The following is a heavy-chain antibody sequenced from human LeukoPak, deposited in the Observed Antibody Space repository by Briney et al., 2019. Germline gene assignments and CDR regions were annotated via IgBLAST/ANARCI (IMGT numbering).Heavy chain of an antibody. CDR1: GYTFTRYY. V-gene: IGHV1-46*01. J-gene: IGHJ4*02. D-gene: IGHD3-3*01. CDR3: ARDLRRYDFWSGYSEGY. Sequence: GASVKVSCKASGYTFTRYYMHWVRQAPGQGLEWMGIINPSGGSTSYAQKFQGRVTMTRDTSTSTVYMELSSLRSEDTAVYYCARDLRRYDFWSGYSEGYWGQGTLVTVSS. CDR2: INPSGGST.